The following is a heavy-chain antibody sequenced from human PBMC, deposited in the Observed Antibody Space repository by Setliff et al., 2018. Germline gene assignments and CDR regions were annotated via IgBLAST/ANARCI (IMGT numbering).Heavy chain of an antibody. D-gene: IGHD2-15*01. J-gene: IGHJ4*02. V-gene: IGHV4-38-2*02. CDR1: GYSISSGYY. CDR3: AREAKRNVVVVVAATPVY. Sequence: SETLSLTCTVSGYSISSGYYWGWVRQPPGKGLEWLGTLSDSGSTYYNPSFKGRVTISEHSSQTQFFLELSSVTAADTAVYYCAREAKRNVVVVVAATPVYWGQGTLVTVSS. CDR2: LSDSGST.